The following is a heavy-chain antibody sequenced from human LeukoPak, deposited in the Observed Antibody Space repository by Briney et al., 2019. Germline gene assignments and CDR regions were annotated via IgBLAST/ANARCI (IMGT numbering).Heavy chain of an antibody. CDR1: GGSISSSNW. Sequence: SETLSLTCAVSGGSISSSNWWSWIRQPPGKGLEWIGEIYHSGSTNYNPSLKSRVTISVGKSKTQFSLKLSSVTAADTAVYYCARITDYYGSGRSRYYYMDVWGKGTTVTVSS. V-gene: IGHV4-4*02. CDR2: IYHSGST. CDR3: ARITDYYGSGRSRYYYMDV. J-gene: IGHJ6*03. D-gene: IGHD3-10*01.